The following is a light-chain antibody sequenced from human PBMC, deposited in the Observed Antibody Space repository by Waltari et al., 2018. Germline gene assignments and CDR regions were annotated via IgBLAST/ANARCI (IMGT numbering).Light chain of an antibody. CDR2: DVS. Sequence: QSALTQPASVSGSPGQSITISCSGTSSDIGKYNYVSWFQQHPGKAPKLMIYDVSNRPSGVSDRFPGPQSCNTASLTLSWLQTEDQSDLYLPSFTSSNTYVFGTGTKVTVL. V-gene: IGLV2-14*03. CDR1: SSDIGKYNY. J-gene: IGLJ1*01. CDR3: PSFTSSNTYV.